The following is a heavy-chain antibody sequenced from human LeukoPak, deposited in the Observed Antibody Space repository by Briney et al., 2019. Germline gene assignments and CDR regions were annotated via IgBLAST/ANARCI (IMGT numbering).Heavy chain of an antibody. CDR3: ARDSSGNFIPDYFDY. CDR1: GFTFSSFE. Sequence: QAGGSLRLSCATSGFTFSSFEMNWVRQAPGKGLEWVSYISSTGNTIYYADSVKGRFTISRDNAKSSLYLRMNSLRAEDTAVYYCARDSSGNFIPDYFDYWGQGTLVTVSS. V-gene: IGHV3-48*03. D-gene: IGHD3-10*01. J-gene: IGHJ4*02. CDR2: ISSTGNTI.